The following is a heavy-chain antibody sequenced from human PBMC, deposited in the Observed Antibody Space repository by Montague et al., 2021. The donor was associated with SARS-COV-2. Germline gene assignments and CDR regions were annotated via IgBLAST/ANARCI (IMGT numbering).Heavy chain of an antibody. D-gene: IGHD6-13*01. Sequence: SETLSLTYTVSGGSISSYYWSWIRQPPGKGLEWIGYIYHSGSTNYNPSLKSRVTISADTSKNQFSLKLSSVTAADAAVYYCARVLHSSRFVWFDPWGQGTLVTVSS. CDR2: IYHSGST. J-gene: IGHJ5*02. CDR3: ARVLHSSRFVWFDP. CDR1: GGSISSYY. V-gene: IGHV4-59*01.